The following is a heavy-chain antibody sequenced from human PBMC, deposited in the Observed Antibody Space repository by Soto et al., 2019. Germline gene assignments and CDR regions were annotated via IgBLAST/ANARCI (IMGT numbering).Heavy chain of an antibody. CDR1: GGSISSYY. CDR3: ARDNGSGSNDWFDP. V-gene: IGHV4-59*01. D-gene: IGHD3-10*01. Sequence: SLTCTVSGGSISSYYWSWIRQPPGKGLEWIGYIYYSGSTNYNPSLKSRVTISVDTSKNQFSLKLSSVTAADTAVYYCARDNGSGSNDWFDPWGQGTLVTVSS. CDR2: IYYSGST. J-gene: IGHJ5*02.